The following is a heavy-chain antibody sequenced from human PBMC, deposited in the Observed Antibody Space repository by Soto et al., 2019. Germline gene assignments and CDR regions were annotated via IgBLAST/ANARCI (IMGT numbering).Heavy chain of an antibody. V-gene: IGHV2-5*02. D-gene: IGHD6-13*01. CDR2: IYWDDDK. CDR3: AHKGPPRIAAAGTPYYYYYGMDV. Sequence: SGPTLVNPTQTLTLTCTFSGFSLSTSGVGVGWIRQPPGKALEWLALIYWDDDKRYSPSLKSRLTITKDTSKNQVVLTMTNMDPVDTATYYCAHKGPPRIAAAGTPYYYYYGMDVWGQGTTVTVSS. CDR1: GFSLSTSGVG. J-gene: IGHJ6*02.